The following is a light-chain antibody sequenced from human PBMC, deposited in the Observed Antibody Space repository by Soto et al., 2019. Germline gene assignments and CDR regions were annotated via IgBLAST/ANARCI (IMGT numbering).Light chain of an antibody. V-gene: IGLV2-11*01. CDR1: SSDVGGYNF. CDR2: DVS. J-gene: IGLJ3*02. Sequence: QSALTQPRSVSGSPGQSVTISSTGTSSDVGGYNFVSWYQQHPGKAPKLMIYDVSKRPSGVPDRFSGSKSGNTASLTISGLQAEDEADYYCCSYAGSYTWVFGGGTKVTV. CDR3: CSYAGSYTWV.